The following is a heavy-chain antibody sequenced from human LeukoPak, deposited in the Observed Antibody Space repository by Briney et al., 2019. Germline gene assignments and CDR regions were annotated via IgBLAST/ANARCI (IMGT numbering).Heavy chain of an antibody. CDR3: ARDQYYDFWSGYSPTNYYYYYMDV. CDR2: ISSSSSYI. V-gene: IGHV3-21*01. Sequence: PGGSLRLSCAASGFTFSSYSMNRVRQAPGKGLEWVSSISSSSSYIYYADSVKGRFAISRDNAKNSLYLQMNSLRAEDTAVYYCARDQYYDFWSGYSPTNYYYYYMDVWGKGTTVIVSS. CDR1: GFTFSSYS. J-gene: IGHJ6*03. D-gene: IGHD3-3*01.